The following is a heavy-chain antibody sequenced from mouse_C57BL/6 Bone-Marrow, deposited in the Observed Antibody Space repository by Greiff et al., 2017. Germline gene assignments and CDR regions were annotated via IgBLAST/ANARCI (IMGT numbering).Heavy chain of an antibody. V-gene: IGHV6-3*01. D-gene: IGHD1-1*01. Sequence: EVKLQESGGGLVQPGGSMKLSCVASGFTFSNYWMNWVRQSPEKGLEWVAQIRLKSDNYATHYAESVKGRFTISRDDSNSSVYLQRNNLTADDTGIYYCTLLLRSYWYFDVWGTGTTVTVSS. CDR1: GFTFSNYW. CDR3: TLLLRSYWYFDV. J-gene: IGHJ1*03. CDR2: IRLKSDNYAT.